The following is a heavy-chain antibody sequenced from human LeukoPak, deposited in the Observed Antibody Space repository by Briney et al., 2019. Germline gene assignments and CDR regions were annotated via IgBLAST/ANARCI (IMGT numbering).Heavy chain of an antibody. CDR2: IYHSGNT. Sequence: SETLSLTRAVSNYSITSGFYWGWIRQPPGKGLEWIAIIYHSGNTYYNPSLQRRVTISVDTSSDRFSLILNSVTAADTALYYCAASPNLDRHDFWGQGTLVTVSS. CDR3: AASPNLDRHDF. CDR1: NYSITSGFY. V-gene: IGHV4-38-2*01. J-gene: IGHJ4*02. D-gene: IGHD1-14*01.